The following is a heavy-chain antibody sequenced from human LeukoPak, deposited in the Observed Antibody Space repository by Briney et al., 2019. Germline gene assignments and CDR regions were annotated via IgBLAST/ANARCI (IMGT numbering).Heavy chain of an antibody. V-gene: IGHV3-23*01. J-gene: IGHJ4*02. Sequence: GGSLRLSCAASGFTFSSYAMSWVRQAPGKGLEWVSAISGSGGSTYYADSVKGRFTISRDNSKNTLYLQMNSLRAEDTAVYYCAKDPHDYGGNSFLYYFDYWGQGTLVTVSS. CDR1: GFTFSSYA. D-gene: IGHD4-23*01. CDR3: AKDPHDYGGNSFLYYFDY. CDR2: ISGSGGST.